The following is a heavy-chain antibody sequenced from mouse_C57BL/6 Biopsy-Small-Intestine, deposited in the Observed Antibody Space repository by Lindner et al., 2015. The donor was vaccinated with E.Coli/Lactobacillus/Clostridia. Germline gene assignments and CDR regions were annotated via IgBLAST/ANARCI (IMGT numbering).Heavy chain of an antibody. V-gene: IGHV1-80*01. J-gene: IGHJ2*01. Sequence: VQLQESGAELVNPGASVKISCKASGYAFSSVLGELGEAEAWKGLEWIGQIYPGDGDTNYNGKFKGKATLTADKSSSTAYMQFSSLTSEDSAIYYCARTVYFDYWGQGTTLTASS. CDR3: ARTVYFDY. CDR1: GYAFSSVL. CDR2: IYPGDGDT.